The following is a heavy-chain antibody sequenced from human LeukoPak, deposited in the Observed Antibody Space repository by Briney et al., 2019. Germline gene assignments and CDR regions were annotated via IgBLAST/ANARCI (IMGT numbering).Heavy chain of an antibody. CDR1: GGTFSSYA. J-gene: IGHJ6*02. CDR2: IISMCTSA. CDR3: ARDRRGSRAYYYYGMDV. V-gene: IGHV1-69*13. D-gene: IGHD3-10*01. Sequence: SAKVSCKASGGTFSSYAISWVRRAPGQGFEWMGGIISMCTSANYAQKFQGRVTITADESTSTAYMELSSLRSEDTAVYYCARDRRGSRAYYYYGMDVWGQGTTVTVSS.